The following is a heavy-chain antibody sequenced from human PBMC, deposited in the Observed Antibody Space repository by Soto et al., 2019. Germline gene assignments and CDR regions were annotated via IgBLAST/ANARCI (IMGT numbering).Heavy chain of an antibody. CDR2: IYYSGST. D-gene: IGHD3-10*01. Sequence: SETLSLTCTVSGGSISSYYWSWIRQPPGKGLEWIGYIYYSGSTNYNPSLKSRVIISVDTSKNQFSLKLTSVTAEDTALYFCGSSSFLRSGDLFHGLDVWGQGTTVTVSS. CDR1: GGSISSYY. V-gene: IGHV4-59*12. CDR3: GSSSFLRSGDLFHGLDV. J-gene: IGHJ6*02.